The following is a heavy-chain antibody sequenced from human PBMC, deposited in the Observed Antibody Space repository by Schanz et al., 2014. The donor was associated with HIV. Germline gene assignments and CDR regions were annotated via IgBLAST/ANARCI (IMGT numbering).Heavy chain of an antibody. Sequence: QVQLVESGGGVVQPGRSLRLSCAVSGFTFSNYAMHWVRQAPGKGLEWVAVIWYDGSKKYYADSVKGRFTISRDNSKNTLYLQMNSLRADDTAVYFCVRDESAETTGNFQDWGPGTLVTVSS. J-gene: IGHJ1*01. CDR1: GFTFSNYA. V-gene: IGHV3-33*08. CDR2: IWYDGSKK. CDR3: VRDESAETTGNFQD. D-gene: IGHD1-1*01.